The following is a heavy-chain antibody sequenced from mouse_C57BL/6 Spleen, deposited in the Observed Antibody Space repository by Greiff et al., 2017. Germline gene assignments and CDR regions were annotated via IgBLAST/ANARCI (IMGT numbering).Heavy chain of an antibody. D-gene: IGHD1-1*01. Sequence: EVQLQESGPVLVKPGASVKMSCKASGYTFTDYYMNWVKQSHGKSLEWIGVINPYNGGTSYNQKFKGKATLTVDKSSSTASMELNSLTSEDSAVYYCARSDTRDYWGQGTTLTVSS. CDR1: GYTFTDYY. V-gene: IGHV1-19*01. CDR3: ARSDTRDY. CDR2: INPYNGGT. J-gene: IGHJ2*01.